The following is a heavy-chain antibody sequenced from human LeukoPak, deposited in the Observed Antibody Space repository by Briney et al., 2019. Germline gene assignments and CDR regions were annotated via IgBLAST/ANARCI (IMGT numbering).Heavy chain of an antibody. V-gene: IGHV3-48*01. CDR3: AKDMGYNTGWTRFDY. CDR1: GFTFSSFS. D-gene: IGHD6-19*01. CDR2: ITSDSGTI. J-gene: IGHJ4*02. Sequence: GGSLRLSCAVSGFTFSSFSVNWVRQAPGKGLEWVSYITSDSGTIRYADSVKGRFTISRDSSKNTLYLQMNSLRGDDTAVYYCAKDMGYNTGWTRFDYWGQGTLVTVSS.